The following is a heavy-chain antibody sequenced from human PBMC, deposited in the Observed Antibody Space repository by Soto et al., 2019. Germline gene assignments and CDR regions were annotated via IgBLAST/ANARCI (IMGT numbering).Heavy chain of an antibody. CDR3: ARTSGYAFDY. Sequence: PGGSLRLSCAASGFTFSSYAMHWVRQAPGKGLEYVSVINSNGGSTYYANSVKGRFTISRDNSKNTLYLQMGSLRAEDMAVYYCARTSGYAFDYWGQGTTVTVSS. D-gene: IGHD5-12*01. V-gene: IGHV3-64*01. CDR1: GFTFSSYA. CDR2: INSNGGST. J-gene: IGHJ4*02.